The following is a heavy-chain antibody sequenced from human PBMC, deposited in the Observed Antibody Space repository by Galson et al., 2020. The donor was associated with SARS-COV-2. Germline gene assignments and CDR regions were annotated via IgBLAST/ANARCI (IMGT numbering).Heavy chain of an antibody. CDR2: IRSKTYGGTT. V-gene: IGHV3-49*03. D-gene: IGHD1-26*01. J-gene: IGHJ4*02. CDR3: TREGASGSYYY. CDR1: GFTFGDYA. Sequence: GGSLRLSCTGSGFTFGDYAVSWFRQTPGKGLERVGFIRSKTYGGTTEYAASVKGRFTISRDDSKSIAYLQMNSLKTEDTAVYYCTREGASGSYYYGGQGTLVTVSA.